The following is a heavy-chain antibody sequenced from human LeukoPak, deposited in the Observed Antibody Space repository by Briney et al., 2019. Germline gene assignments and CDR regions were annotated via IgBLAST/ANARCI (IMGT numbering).Heavy chain of an antibody. CDR2: ISWNSGSI. D-gene: IGHD6-19*01. J-gene: IGHJ4*02. Sequence: PGGSLRLSCAASGFTIDDYAMHWVRQAPGKGLEWVSGISWNSGSIGYADSVKGRFTISRDNAKNSLYLQMNSLRAEDTALYYCAKIHSSGFFDYWGQGTLVTVSS. CDR1: GFTIDDYA. V-gene: IGHV3-9*01. CDR3: AKIHSSGFFDY.